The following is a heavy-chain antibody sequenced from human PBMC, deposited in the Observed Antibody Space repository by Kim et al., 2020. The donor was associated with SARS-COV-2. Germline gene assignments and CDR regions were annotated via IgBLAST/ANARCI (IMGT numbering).Heavy chain of an antibody. CDR2: INSDGSST. CDR3: ARNDHGYSSGWYYYYGMDV. V-gene: IGHV3-74*01. Sequence: GGSLRLSCAASGFTFSSYWMHWVRQAPGKGLVWVSRINSDGSSTSYADSVKGRFTISRDNAKNTLYLQMNSLRAEDTAVYYCARNDHGYSSGWYYYYGMDVWGQGTTVTVSS. J-gene: IGHJ6*02. D-gene: IGHD6-19*01. CDR1: GFTFSSYW.